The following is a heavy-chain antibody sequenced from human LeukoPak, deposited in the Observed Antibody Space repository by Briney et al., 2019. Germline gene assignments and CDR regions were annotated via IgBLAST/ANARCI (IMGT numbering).Heavy chain of an antibody. CDR1: GFTFSSYA. J-gene: IGHJ4*02. D-gene: IGHD3-22*01. Sequence: GGSLRHSCAASGFTFSSYAMSWLRPAPGRGREWVSAVCGSGGSTYYADSVKGRFTISRDNSKNTLYLQMNSLRVEDTAVYYCAKMSHYDENPHWDYWGQGTLVTVSS. V-gene: IGHV3-23*01. CDR3: AKMSHYDENPHWDY. CDR2: VCGSGGST.